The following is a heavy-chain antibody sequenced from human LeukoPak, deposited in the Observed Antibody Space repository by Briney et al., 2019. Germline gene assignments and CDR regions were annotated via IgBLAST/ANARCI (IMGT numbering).Heavy chain of an antibody. J-gene: IGHJ4*02. CDR1: GFTFSSYW. CDR2: INQDESEK. Sequence: PGGSLRLSCAASGFTFSSYWMTWVRQAPGKGLEWVANINQDESEKYYVDSVKGRFTISRDNAKNSLYLQMNSLRAGDTAVYYCARVFVGGEYYYDSSGYFLWGQGTLVTVSS. D-gene: IGHD3-22*01. V-gene: IGHV3-7*01. CDR3: ARVFVGGEYYYDSSGYFL.